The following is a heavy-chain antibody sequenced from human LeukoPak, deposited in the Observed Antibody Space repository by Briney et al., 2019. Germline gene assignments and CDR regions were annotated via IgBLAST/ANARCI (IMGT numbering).Heavy chain of an antibody. CDR2: INQDGSEK. CDR3: LGSNMASV. Sequence: PGGSLRLSCAASGFTFSAYWMNWVRQAPGKGLEWVANINQDGSEKYYVDSVKGRFTISRDNAKNSLHLQMNSLRAEDTAVYYCLGSNMASVWGQGTLVTVSS. CDR1: GFTFSAYW. V-gene: IGHV3-7*01. J-gene: IGHJ4*02. D-gene: IGHD1-26*01.